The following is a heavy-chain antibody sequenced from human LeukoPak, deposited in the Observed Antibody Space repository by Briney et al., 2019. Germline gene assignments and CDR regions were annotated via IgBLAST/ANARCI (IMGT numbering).Heavy chain of an antibody. J-gene: IGHJ6*02. V-gene: IGHV3-23*01. CDR3: AKVLSLTRSYWYGLDA. CDR1: GVSFRTYS. CDR2: ISGSGSET. D-gene: IGHD3-10*01. Sequence: QAGGSLRLACAASGVSFRTYSINWVRQFPGKGLESISSISGSGSETYYIDSVRGRFTISRDNSKKTLFLQMNNLRAEDTAVYYCAKVLSLTRSYWYGLDAWGQGTAVTVSS.